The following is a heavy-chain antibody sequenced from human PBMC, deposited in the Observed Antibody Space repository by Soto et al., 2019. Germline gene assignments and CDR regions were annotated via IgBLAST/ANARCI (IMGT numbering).Heavy chain of an antibody. CDR1: GGTFSSYA. CDR2: IIPIFGTA. CDR3: ARGGQQHYYYYGMDV. Sequence: SVKVSCTASGGTFSSYAISWVRQAPGQGLEWMGGIIPIFGTANYAQKFQGRVTITADESTSTAYMELSSLRSEDTAVYYCARGGQQHYYYYGMDVWGQGTTVTVSS. D-gene: IGHD6-13*01. V-gene: IGHV1-69*13. J-gene: IGHJ6*02.